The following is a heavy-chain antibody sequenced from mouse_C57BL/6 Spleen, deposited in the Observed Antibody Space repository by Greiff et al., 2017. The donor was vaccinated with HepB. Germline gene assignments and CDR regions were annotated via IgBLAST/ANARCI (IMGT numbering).Heavy chain of an antibody. D-gene: IGHD1-1*02. V-gene: IGHV14-2*01. CDR1: GFNINDYY. CDR2: IDPENGET. CDR3: ARGIGGRSMDY. Sequence: EVQLHQSGAELVKPGASVKLSCTASGFNINDYYMHWVKQRTEQGLEWIGRIDPENGETKYAPKFQGKATITADTTSNTAYLQLSSLTSEDTAVYYCARGIGGRSMDYWGQGTSVTVSS. J-gene: IGHJ4*01.